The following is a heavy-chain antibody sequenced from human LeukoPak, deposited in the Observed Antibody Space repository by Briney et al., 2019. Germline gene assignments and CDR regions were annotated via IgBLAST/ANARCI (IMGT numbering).Heavy chain of an antibody. D-gene: IGHD3-22*01. Sequence: PSETLSLTCTVSGNSTSSGDNYWSWIRQPAGKGLEWIGRIYTSGSTNYNPSLKSRVTISGDTSKNQFSLRLSSVTAADTAVYYCARASYSYDINGWVPFDYWGQGTLVTVSS. J-gene: IGHJ4*02. CDR1: GNSTSSGDNY. V-gene: IGHV4-61*02. CDR3: ARASYSYDINGWVPFDY. CDR2: IYTSGST.